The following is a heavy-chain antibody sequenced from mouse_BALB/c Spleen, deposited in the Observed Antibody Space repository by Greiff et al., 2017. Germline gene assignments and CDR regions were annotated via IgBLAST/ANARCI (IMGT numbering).Heavy chain of an antibody. CDR3: ARWGDPDY. CDR1: GYTFTSYT. CDR2: INPSSGYT. Sequence: VKLQESAAELARPGASVKMSCKASGYTFTSYTMHWVKQRPGQGLEWIGYINPSSGYTEYNQKFKDKTTLTADKSSSTAYMQLSSLTSEDSAVYYCARWGDPDYWGQGTTLTVSS. J-gene: IGHJ2*01. V-gene: IGHV1-4*02.